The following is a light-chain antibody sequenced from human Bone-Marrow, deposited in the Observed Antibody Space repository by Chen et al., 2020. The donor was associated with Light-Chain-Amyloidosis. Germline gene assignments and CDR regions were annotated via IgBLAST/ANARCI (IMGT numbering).Light chain of an antibody. Sequence: SSELTQPPSASVSPGQTALITCSGDDLPTKYAYWYQQKPGQAPVLVIHRDTERPSGISERFSGSSSGTTATLTISGVQAEDEADYHCQSADSSGTYEVIFGGGTKLTVL. J-gene: IGLJ2*01. CDR2: RDT. CDR1: DLPTKY. V-gene: IGLV3-25*03. CDR3: QSADSSGTYEVI.